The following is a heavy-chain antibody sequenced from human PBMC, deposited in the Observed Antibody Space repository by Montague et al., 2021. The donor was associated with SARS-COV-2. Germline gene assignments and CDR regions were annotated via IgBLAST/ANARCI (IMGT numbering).Heavy chain of an antibody. J-gene: IGHJ6*02. CDR3: ARVSYCGSGASLGMDV. Sequence: SETLSLTCGVYGGSFSGYCWSWIRQPAGKGLEWIGEIYHSGRTNYNPSLKSRVTISVDTSKNQFSLKLSSVTAADTAVYYCARVSYCGSGASLGMDVWGQGTTVTVSS. CDR1: GGSFSGYC. D-gene: IGHD3-10*01. V-gene: IGHV4-34*01. CDR2: IYHSGRT.